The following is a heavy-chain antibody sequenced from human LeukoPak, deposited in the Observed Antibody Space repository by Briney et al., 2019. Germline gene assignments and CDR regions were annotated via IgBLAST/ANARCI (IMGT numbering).Heavy chain of an antibody. CDR2: ISSNGGST. J-gene: IGHJ4*02. CDR1: GFTFNSYV. V-gene: IGHV3-64*04. Sequence: GGALRLSCSASGFTFNSYVMHWVRQDAGKGLEYVSAISSNGGSTYYADSVKGRFTISRDNAKNSLYLQMNSLRDEDTAVYYCAREPCGGDCYEGFDYWGQGTLVTVSS. D-gene: IGHD2-21*02. CDR3: AREPCGGDCYEGFDY.